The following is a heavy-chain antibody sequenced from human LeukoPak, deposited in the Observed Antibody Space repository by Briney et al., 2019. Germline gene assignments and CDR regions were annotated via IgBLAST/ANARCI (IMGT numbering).Heavy chain of an antibody. Sequence: GGSLRLSCAASGFTFSSYWMSWARQAPGKGLEWVANIKQDGSEKYYVDSVKGRFTISRDNAKNSLYLQMNSLRAEDTAVYYCARNEAGRYYYGMDVWGQGTTVTVSS. CDR1: GFTFSSYW. CDR2: IKQDGSEK. CDR3: ARNEAGRYYYGMDV. J-gene: IGHJ6*02. V-gene: IGHV3-7*01. D-gene: IGHD3-10*01.